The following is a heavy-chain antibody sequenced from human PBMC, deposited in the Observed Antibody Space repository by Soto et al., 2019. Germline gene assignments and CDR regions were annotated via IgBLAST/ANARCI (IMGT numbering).Heavy chain of an antibody. D-gene: IGHD6-13*01. CDR3: ARQVIAAAGSSFDP. CDR2: IYYSGSV. J-gene: IGHJ5*02. Sequence: PSETLSLTCTVSGGSISSSNYFWGWIRQPPGKGSEWIGSIYYSGSVYYNPSLKSRVTISVDTSKNQFSLKLTSVTAADTAVYYCARQVIAAAGSSFDPWGQGTLVTVSS. V-gene: IGHV4-39*01. CDR1: GGSISSSNYF.